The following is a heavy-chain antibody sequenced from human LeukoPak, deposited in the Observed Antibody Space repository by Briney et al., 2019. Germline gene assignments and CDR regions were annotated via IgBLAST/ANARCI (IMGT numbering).Heavy chain of an antibody. J-gene: IGHJ6*03. D-gene: IGHD4-17*01. Sequence: GASVKVSCKASGYTFNGYYMHWVRQAPGQGLEWMGWINPNSGGTNYAQKFQGRVTMTRDTSISTAYMDLSRLRSDDTAVYYCARGQGDYGAEDYYYYMDVWGKGTTVTISS. CDR2: INPNSGGT. V-gene: IGHV1-2*02. CDR1: GYTFNGYY. CDR3: ARGQGDYGAEDYYYYMDV.